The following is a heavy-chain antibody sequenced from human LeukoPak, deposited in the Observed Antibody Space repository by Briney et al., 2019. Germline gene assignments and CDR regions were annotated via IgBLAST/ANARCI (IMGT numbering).Heavy chain of an antibody. Sequence: GGSLRLSCAASGFTFSSYAMHWVRQAPGKGLEWVAVISYDGSNKYYADSVKGRFTISRDNSKNTLYLQMNSLRAEDTAVYYCAKLLGEFDYWGQGTLVTVSS. CDR1: GFTFSSYA. J-gene: IGHJ4*02. D-gene: IGHD3-16*01. V-gene: IGHV3-30-3*02. CDR2: ISYDGSNK. CDR3: AKLLGEFDY.